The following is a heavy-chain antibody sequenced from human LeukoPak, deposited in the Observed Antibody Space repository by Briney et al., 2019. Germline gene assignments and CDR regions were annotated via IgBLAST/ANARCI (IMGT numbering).Heavy chain of an antibody. D-gene: IGHD3-22*01. CDR1: GFTFSSYA. V-gene: IGHV3-23*01. J-gene: IGHJ4*02. Sequence: PGGSLRLSCAASGFTFSSYAMSWVRQAPGKGLEWVSAISGSGGSTYYADSVKGRFTISRDNSKNTLYLQMNSLRAEDTAVYYCARGSQYYYDSSGYFPPDYWGQGTLVTVSS. CDR2: ISGSGGST. CDR3: ARGSQYYYDSSGYFPPDY.